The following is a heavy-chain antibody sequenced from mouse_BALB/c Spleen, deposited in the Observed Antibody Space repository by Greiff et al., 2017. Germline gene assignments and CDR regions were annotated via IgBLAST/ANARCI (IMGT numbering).Heavy chain of an antibody. V-gene: IGHV5-12-2*01. CDR3: ARPVRCYGKLPLDY. Sequence: EVKLVESGGGLVQPGGSLKLSCAASGFTFSSYTMSWVRQTPEKRLEWVAYISNGGGSTYYPDTVKGRFTISRDNAKNTLYLQMSSLKSEDTAMYYCARPVRCYGKLPLDYWGQGTTLTVSS. D-gene: IGHD1-1*01. CDR2: ISNGGGST. CDR1: GFTFSSYT. J-gene: IGHJ2*01.